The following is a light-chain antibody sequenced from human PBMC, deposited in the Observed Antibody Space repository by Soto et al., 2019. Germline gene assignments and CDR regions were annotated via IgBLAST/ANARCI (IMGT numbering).Light chain of an antibody. V-gene: IGLV4-60*03. Sequence: QSVLTQSSSASASLGSSVKLTCTLSSGHSTNIIAWHQQEPGKAPRFLMNLEGSGRYNKGGGVPDRFSASSTGADRYLTISNLQSEDEADYYCETWDSNSRVFGGGTQLTVL. CDR2: LEGSGRY. CDR1: SGHSTNI. J-gene: IGLJ3*02. CDR3: ETWDSNSRV.